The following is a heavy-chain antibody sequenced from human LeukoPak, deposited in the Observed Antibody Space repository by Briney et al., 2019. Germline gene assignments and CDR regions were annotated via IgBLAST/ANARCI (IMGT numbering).Heavy chain of an antibody. CDR3: AGAGTAMSTLDY. D-gene: IGHD5-18*01. CDR1: GGTFSSYA. Sequence: SVKVSCKASGGTFSSYAISWVRQAPGQGLECMGGIIPIFGTANYAQKFQGRVTITADESTSTAYMELSSLRSEDTAVYYCAGAGTAMSTLDYWGQGTLVTVSS. V-gene: IGHV1-69*13. J-gene: IGHJ4*02. CDR2: IIPIFGTA.